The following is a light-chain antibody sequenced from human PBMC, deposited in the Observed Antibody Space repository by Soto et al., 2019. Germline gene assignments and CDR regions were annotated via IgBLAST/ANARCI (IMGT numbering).Light chain of an antibody. J-gene: IGKJ1*01. V-gene: IGKV3-15*01. Sequence: EIVLTQSPGTLSLSKGERATLSCRASQSVSNYLAWYQQKPGQAPRLLIYGASTRATGIPARFSGSGSGTEFTLTISSLQSEDFAVYYCQQYNNWPGGTFGQGTKVDIK. CDR1: QSVSNY. CDR2: GAS. CDR3: QQYNNWPGGT.